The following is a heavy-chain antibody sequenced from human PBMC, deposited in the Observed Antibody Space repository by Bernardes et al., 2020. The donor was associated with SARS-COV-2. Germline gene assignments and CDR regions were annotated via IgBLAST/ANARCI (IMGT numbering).Heavy chain of an antibody. V-gene: IGHV4-34*01. CDR3: ARNRRSAFDFDY. Sequence: SETLSLTCALYGGSLSDNNWSWIRQTPGKGLEWIGEINHIGHTNYNPSLKSRVTISVDTSKNQFSLKLNSVTAADTAIYYCARNRRSAFDFDYWGPGTLVTVSS. D-gene: IGHD2-15*01. J-gene: IGHJ4*02. CDR1: GGSLSDNN. CDR2: INHIGHT.